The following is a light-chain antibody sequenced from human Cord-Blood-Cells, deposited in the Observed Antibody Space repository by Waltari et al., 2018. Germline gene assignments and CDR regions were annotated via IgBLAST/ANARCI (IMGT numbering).Light chain of an antibody. CDR1: QSISSW. CDR3: QQYNSYLLT. J-gene: IGKJ3*01. CDR2: KAS. Sequence: DIQMTQSASSLSASVGDRVTSTCRASQSISSWLDWYQQKPGKAPKLLIYKASSLESGVPSRFSGSGSGTEFTLTISSLQPDDFATYYCQQYNSYLLTFGPGTKVDIK. V-gene: IGKV1-5*03.